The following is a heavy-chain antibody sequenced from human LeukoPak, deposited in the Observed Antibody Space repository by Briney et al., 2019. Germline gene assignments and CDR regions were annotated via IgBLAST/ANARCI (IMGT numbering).Heavy chain of an antibody. CDR3: SREPPRAFYFDF. D-gene: IGHD3-10*01. Sequence: GASVKVSCKSSGYIFSGYHVHWARQAPGQGLEWMGVVYSGGSSTNYAQKFRGRVTMTGDMSTSTVYMELSSLESEDTAVYYCSREPPRAFYFDFWGQGTQVTVSS. CDR1: GYIFSGYH. V-gene: IGHV1-46*01. J-gene: IGHJ4*02. CDR2: VYSGGSST.